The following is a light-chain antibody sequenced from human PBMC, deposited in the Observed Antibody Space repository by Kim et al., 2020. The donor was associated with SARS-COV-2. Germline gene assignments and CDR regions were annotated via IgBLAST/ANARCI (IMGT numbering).Light chain of an antibody. CDR1: SSDVGTYNL. J-gene: IGLJ3*02. CDR2: EVS. V-gene: IGLV2-23*02. Sequence: QSALTQPASVSGSPGQSITISCTGTSSDVGTYNLVSWYQQHPGKAPKLIIYEVSKRPSGVSNRFSGSKSGNTASLTISGLQTEDEADYYCCSYANSRTPRVFGVGTKVTVL. CDR3: CSYANSRTPRV.